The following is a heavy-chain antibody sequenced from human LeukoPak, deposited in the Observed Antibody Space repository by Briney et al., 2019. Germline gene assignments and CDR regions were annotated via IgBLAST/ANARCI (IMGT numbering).Heavy chain of an antibody. Sequence: GGSLRLSCSASALTFSNYAMRWVRQTPGRGLEYVSAITSDGGTTYYADSVKGRFTITRENDRNSLYLQMNSLRAEDTAVYYCTRDLGSGYWYFDLWGRGTLVSVSS. D-gene: IGHD3-10*01. V-gene: IGHV3-64*04. CDR3: TRDLGSGYWYFDL. CDR1: ALTFSNYA. CDR2: ITSDGGTT. J-gene: IGHJ2*01.